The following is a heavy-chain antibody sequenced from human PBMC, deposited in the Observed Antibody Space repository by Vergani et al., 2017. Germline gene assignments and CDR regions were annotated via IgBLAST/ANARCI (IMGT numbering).Heavy chain of an antibody. Sequence: EGQLVESGGDWVQRGGSLRLSCAASGFISSSYWMSWVRQAPGKGLEWVANVNQDGSEKYYVDCVRGRFTISRDNAKNSIYLQMNSLRAEDTAVYFCVRVPLIRRGSGNYGINNYHGMDVWGQGTTVSVSS. CDR1: GFISSSYW. V-gene: IGHV3-7*01. CDR2: VNQDGSEK. D-gene: IGHD3-10*01. CDR3: VRVPLIRRGSGNYGINNYHGMDV. J-gene: IGHJ6*02.